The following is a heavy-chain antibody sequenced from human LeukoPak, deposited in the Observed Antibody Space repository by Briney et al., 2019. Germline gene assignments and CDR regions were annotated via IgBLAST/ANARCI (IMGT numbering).Heavy chain of an antibody. CDR1: GYTFTGYY. Sequence: ASVKVSCKASGYTFTGYYMHWVRQAPGQGLEWMGWINPNSGGTNYAQKFQGRVTMTRDTSISTAYMELSRLRSEDTAVYYCAREYSSSFVGPTPSRTWGQGTLVTVSS. D-gene: IGHD6-6*01. J-gene: IGHJ5*02. V-gene: IGHV1-2*02. CDR3: AREYSSSFVGPTPSRT. CDR2: INPNSGGT.